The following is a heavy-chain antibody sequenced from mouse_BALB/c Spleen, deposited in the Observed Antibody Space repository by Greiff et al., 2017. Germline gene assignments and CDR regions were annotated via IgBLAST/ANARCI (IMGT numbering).Heavy chain of an antibody. CDR2: IWWDDDK. CDR3: ARKGDHEDYAMDY. CDR1: GFSLSTSGMG. Sequence: QVTLKECGPGILQPSQTLSLTCSFSGFSLSTSGMGVGWIRQPSGKGLEWLAHIWWDDDKRYNPALKSRLTISKDTSSNQVFLKIASVDTADTATYYCARKGDHEDYAMDYWGQGTSVTVSS. J-gene: IGHJ4*01. V-gene: IGHV8-8*01.